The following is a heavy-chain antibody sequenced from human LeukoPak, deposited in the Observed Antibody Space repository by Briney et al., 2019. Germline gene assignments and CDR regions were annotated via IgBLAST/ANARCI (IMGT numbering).Heavy chain of an antibody. D-gene: IGHD1-26*01. J-gene: IGHJ4*02. CDR1: GGSISSGGFY. Sequence: SETLSLTCTVSGGSISSGGFYWNWIRQPPGKSLEWIGYIYQSGSTYYNPSLKSRVTMSLDRSKNQFSLRLTSVTAADTAVYYCARVWELSGYFDYWGQGTLVTVSS. CDR2: IYQSGST. CDR3: ARVWELSGYFDY. V-gene: IGHV4-30-2*01.